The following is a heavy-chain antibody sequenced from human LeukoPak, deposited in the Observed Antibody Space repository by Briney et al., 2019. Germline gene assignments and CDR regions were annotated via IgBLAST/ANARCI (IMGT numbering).Heavy chain of an antibody. Sequence: GASVKVSCKASGYTFTGYYMHWVRQAPGQGLEWMGWINPNSGGTNYAQKFQGRVTMTRDTSISTAYMELSRLRSDDTAVYYCARDRGDYYDSSGYYALDYWGRGTLVTVSS. CDR1: GYTFTGYY. V-gene: IGHV1-2*02. CDR2: INPNSGGT. J-gene: IGHJ4*02. CDR3: ARDRGDYYDSSGYYALDY. D-gene: IGHD3-22*01.